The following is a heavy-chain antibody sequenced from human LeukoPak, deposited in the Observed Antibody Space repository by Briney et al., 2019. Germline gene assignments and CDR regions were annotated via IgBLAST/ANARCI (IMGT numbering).Heavy chain of an antibody. CDR1: GGSIDTYY. CDR2: IYYSGST. D-gene: IGHD1-7*01. J-gene: IGHJ4*02. CDR3: ARRNGITGTVVIDY. Sequence: PSETLSLTCSVSGGSIDTYYWSWIRQPPGKGLEWIGYIYYSGSTNYNPSLKSRVTISVDTSKNQFSLKLSSVTAADTAVYYCARRNGITGTVVIDYWGQGTLVTVSS. V-gene: IGHV4-59*01.